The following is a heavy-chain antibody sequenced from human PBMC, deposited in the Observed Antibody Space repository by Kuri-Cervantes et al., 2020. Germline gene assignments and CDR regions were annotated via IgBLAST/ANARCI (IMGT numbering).Heavy chain of an antibody. V-gene: IGHV3-7*01. Sequence: GGSLRLSCAASGFTFSSYWMSWVRQAPGKGLEWVANIKQDGSEKYYVDSVKGRFTIPRDNAKNSLYLQTNSLRAEDTAVYYCARDRAYWVVNGMDVWGQGTTVTVSS. J-gene: IGHJ6*02. CDR3: ARDRAYWVVNGMDV. CDR1: GFTFSSYW. D-gene: IGHD2-8*02. CDR2: IKQDGSEK.